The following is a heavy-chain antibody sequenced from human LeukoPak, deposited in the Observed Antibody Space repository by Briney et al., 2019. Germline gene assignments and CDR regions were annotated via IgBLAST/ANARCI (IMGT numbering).Heavy chain of an antibody. J-gene: IGHJ4*02. V-gene: IGHV4-39*01. CDR1: GGSISSSSYY. CDR3: ARLPVYSSGWQADF. CDR2: IHYSGRT. D-gene: IGHD6-19*01. Sequence: SETLSLTCTVSGGSISSSSYYWGWIRQPPGKGLEWIGTIHYSGRTYYNTSLMSRVTISVDTSKDQFSLKLTSVSAADTAVYYCARLPVYSSGWQADFWGQGTLVTVSS.